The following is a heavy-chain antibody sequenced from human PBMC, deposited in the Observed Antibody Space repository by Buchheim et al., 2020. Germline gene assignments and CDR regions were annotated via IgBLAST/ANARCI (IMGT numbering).Heavy chain of an antibody. V-gene: IGHV3-23*01. Sequence: EVQLLESGGGLVQHGGSLRLSCAASGFTFSSYAMSWVRPAPGKGLEWVSAISGSGGSTYYEDSVKGRFTTSGDNHKNKLYLQMNSLRTEDTAVYYFASKQWLAPKVDYWGQGTL. CDR1: GFTFSSYA. CDR2: ISGSGGST. J-gene: IGHJ4*02. D-gene: IGHD6-19*01. CDR3: ASKQWLAPKVDY.